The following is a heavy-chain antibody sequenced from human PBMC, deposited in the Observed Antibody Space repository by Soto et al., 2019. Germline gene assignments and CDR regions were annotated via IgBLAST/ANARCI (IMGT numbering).Heavy chain of an antibody. V-gene: IGHV3-30*18. D-gene: IGHD1-7*01. Sequence: QVQLVESGGGVVQPGRSLRLSCAASGFTFSSYGMHWVRQAPGKGLEWVAVISYDGSNKYYADSVKGRFTISRDNSKNTLYLQMNSLRAEDTAVYYCAKDVEWTLITGTPADYWGQGTLVTGSS. CDR2: ISYDGSNK. J-gene: IGHJ4*02. CDR3: AKDVEWTLITGTPADY. CDR1: GFTFSSYG.